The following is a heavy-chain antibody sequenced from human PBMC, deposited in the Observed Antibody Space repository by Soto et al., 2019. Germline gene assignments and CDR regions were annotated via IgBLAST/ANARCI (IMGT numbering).Heavy chain of an antibody. CDR3: AKDLLGLLWFGPYYYGMDV. CDR1: GFTFSSYG. V-gene: IGHV3-30*18. Sequence: QVQLVESGGGVVQPGRSLRLSCAASGFTFSSYGMHWVRQAPGKGLEWVAVISYDGSNKYYADSVKGRFTISRDNSKNTLYLQMNSLRAEDTAVYYCAKDLLGLLWFGPYYYGMDVWGQGTTVTVSS. CDR2: ISYDGSNK. J-gene: IGHJ6*02. D-gene: IGHD3-10*01.